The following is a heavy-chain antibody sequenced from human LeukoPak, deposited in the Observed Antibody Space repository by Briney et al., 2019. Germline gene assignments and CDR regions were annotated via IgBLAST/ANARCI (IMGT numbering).Heavy chain of an antibody. J-gene: IGHJ4*02. CDR3: ASWEDYYGSGSPFSIDY. Sequence: ASVKVSCKASGGTFSSYAISWVRQAPGQGLEWMGGIIPIFGTVNYAQKFQGRVTITADESTSTAYMELSSLRSEDTAVYYCASWEDYYGSGSPFSIDYWGQGTLVTVSS. V-gene: IGHV1-69*13. D-gene: IGHD3-10*01. CDR1: GGTFSSYA. CDR2: IIPIFGTV.